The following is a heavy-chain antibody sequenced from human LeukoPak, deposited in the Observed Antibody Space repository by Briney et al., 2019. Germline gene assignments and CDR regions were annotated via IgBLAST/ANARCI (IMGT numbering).Heavy chain of an antibody. D-gene: IGHD6-19*01. Sequence: PSQTLSLTCTDSGGSISSGSYYWSWIRQPAGKGLEWIGRIYTSGSTNYNPSLKSRVTISVDTSKNQFSLKLSSVTAADTAVYYCARDLVAVAGTEYYFDYWGQGTLVTVSS. CDR3: ARDLVAVAGTEYYFDY. CDR2: IYTSGST. J-gene: IGHJ4*02. CDR1: GGSISSGSYY. V-gene: IGHV4-61*02.